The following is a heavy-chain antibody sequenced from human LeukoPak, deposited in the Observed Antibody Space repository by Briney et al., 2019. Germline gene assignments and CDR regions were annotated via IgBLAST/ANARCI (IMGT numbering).Heavy chain of an antibody. CDR2: IYDSGST. J-gene: IGHJ3*02. CDR3: ARLRRTNSGAKSFDI. Sequence: PSETLSLTCTVSGYSISSGDYWGWIRQSPGKGLRWIGSIYDSGSTYYNPSLKSRVTISVNTSKNQFSLKLSSVTAADTAVYYCARLRRTNSGAKSFDIWGQGTMVTVSS. V-gene: IGHV4-38-2*02. CDR1: GYSISSGDY. D-gene: IGHD4/OR15-4a*01.